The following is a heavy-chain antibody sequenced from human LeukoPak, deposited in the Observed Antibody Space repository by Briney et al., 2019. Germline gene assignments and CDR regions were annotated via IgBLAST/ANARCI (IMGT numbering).Heavy chain of an antibody. CDR2: TYYRSKWYD. D-gene: IGHD6-19*01. CDR3: ARSPSPYSSGWYFDY. J-gene: IGHJ4*02. V-gene: IGHV6-1*01. CDR1: GDSVSSKTAA. Sequence: SQTLSLTCAISGDSVSSKTAAWNWIRQSPSRGLEWLGRTYYRSKWYDDYAVSVKSRITINPDISKNQFSLQLNSVTPEDTAVYYCARSPSPYSSGWYFDYWGQGTLVTVSS.